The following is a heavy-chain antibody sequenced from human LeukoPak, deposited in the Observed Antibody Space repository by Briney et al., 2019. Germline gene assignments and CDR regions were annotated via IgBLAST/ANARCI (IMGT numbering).Heavy chain of an antibody. CDR3: AGDSSGYSPDY. Sequence: SVKVSCKASGYTFTGYYMHWVRQAPGQGLEWMGRIIPILGIANYAQKFQGRVTITADKSTSTAYMELSSLRSEDTAVYYCAGDSSGYSPDYWGQGTLVTVSS. V-gene: IGHV1-69*04. CDR1: GYTFTGYY. CDR2: IIPILGIA. D-gene: IGHD3-22*01. J-gene: IGHJ4*02.